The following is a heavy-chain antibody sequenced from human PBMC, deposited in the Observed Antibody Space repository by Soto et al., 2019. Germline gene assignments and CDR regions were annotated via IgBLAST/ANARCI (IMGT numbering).Heavy chain of an antibody. D-gene: IGHD7-27*01. J-gene: IGHJ4*02. CDR3: AKDFDWGTSGGPRLDN. Sequence: QVQLVESGGGVVQPGGSLRLSCVASGFIFTGHGMHWVRQTPGKGLEWVAIISYDGRNTFYADSVKGRFTISRDNSKNLLYLQLNSLRVEDTAVYYGAKDFDWGTSGGPRLDNWGQGSLVTVSS. CDR1: GFIFTGHG. V-gene: IGHV3-30*18. CDR2: ISYDGRNT.